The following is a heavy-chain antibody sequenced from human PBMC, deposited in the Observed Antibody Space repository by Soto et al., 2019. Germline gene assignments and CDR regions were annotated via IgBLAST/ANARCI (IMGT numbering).Heavy chain of an antibody. CDR1: GFTFGNYW. CDR2: INAAGRTT. CDR3: ARDFTTAETPGDDFDY. V-gene: IGHV3-74*01. J-gene: IGHJ4*02. D-gene: IGHD4-17*01. Sequence: EVQLVESGGGLVQPGGSLRRSCAVSGFTFGNYWMHWVRQPPGRGLMWVARINAAGRTTSYADSVEGRFTISRDNAKNTLSLEMNSLRAEDTAIYYCARDFTTAETPGDDFDYWGQGTLVTVSS.